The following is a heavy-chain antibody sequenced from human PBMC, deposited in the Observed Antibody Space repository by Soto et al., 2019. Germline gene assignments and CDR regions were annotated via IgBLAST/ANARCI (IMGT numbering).Heavy chain of an antibody. CDR2: IYYAGST. D-gene: IGHD5-18*01. CDR1: GGSISSGDYY. V-gene: IGHV4-61*08. Sequence: PSETLSLTCTVSGGSISSGDYYWSWIRQPPGRGLEWIGFIYYAGSTKYNPSLNSRVTISVDTSKDQFSLTVTSVTAADTAVYYCARRILPPETFDYWGPGTLVTVSS. CDR3: ARRILPPETFDY. J-gene: IGHJ4*02.